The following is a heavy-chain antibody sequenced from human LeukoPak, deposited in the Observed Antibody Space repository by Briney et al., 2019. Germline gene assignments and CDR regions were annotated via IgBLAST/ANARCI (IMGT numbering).Heavy chain of an antibody. CDR1: GFTFSSYT. D-gene: IGHD6-19*01. Sequence: GGPLRLSCTVSGFTFSSYTMNWVRQAPGKGLEWVSSISPNSDHIYYADSVKGRFTISRDNAKNSLYLQLTSLRAEDTAVYYCARDAIAVTGLQGWFDPWGQGALVTVSS. V-gene: IGHV3-21*01. J-gene: IGHJ5*02. CDR3: ARDAIAVTGLQGWFDP. CDR2: ISPNSDHI.